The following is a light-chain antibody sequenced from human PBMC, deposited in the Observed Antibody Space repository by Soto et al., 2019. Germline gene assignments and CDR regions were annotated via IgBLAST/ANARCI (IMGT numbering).Light chain of an antibody. Sequence: DIQMTQSPSSLSASVGYRVTITFRASQSISSYLNWYQQKPGKAPKLLIYAASSLQSGVPSRFSGSGSGTDFTLTISSLQPEDFETYYCQRSYSTPRTFGQGTKVDIK. CDR1: QSISSY. CDR2: AAS. J-gene: IGKJ1*01. CDR3: QRSYSTPRT. V-gene: IGKV1-39*01.